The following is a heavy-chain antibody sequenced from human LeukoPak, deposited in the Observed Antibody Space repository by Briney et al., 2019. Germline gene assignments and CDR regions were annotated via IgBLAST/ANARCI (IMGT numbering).Heavy chain of an antibody. J-gene: IGHJ4*02. Sequence: SEILSLTCTVSAGSISSYSWNWIRQPPGKGLEWIGYISYSGSTNYNPSLKSRLTISIDTSKNHFSLNLTSVTAADTAMYYCARRVGGSEHFDYWGQGALVTVSS. CDR2: ISYSGST. CDR1: AGSISSYS. CDR3: ARRVGGSEHFDY. D-gene: IGHD5-12*01. V-gene: IGHV4-59*01.